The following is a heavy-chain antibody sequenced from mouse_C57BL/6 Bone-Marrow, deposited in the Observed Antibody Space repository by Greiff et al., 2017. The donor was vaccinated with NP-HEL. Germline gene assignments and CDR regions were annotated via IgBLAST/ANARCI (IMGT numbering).Heavy chain of an antibody. CDR3: ASDYGSRNDAMDY. J-gene: IGHJ4*01. V-gene: IGHV1-64*01. D-gene: IGHD1-1*01. CDR2: IHPNSGST. CDR1: GYTFTSYW. Sequence: QVQLQQPGAELVKPGASVKLSCKASGYTFTSYWMHWVKQRPGQGLEWIGMIHPNSGSTNYNEKFKSKATLTVDKSSSTAYMQLSSLTSEDSAVYYCASDYGSRNDAMDYWGQGTSVTVSS.